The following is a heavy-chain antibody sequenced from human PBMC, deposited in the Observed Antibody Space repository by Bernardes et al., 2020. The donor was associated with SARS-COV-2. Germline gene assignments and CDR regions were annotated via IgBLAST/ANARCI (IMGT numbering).Heavy chain of an antibody. V-gene: IGHV3-74*01. Sequence: GGSLRLSCAASGLTLSSYWMHWVRQAPGKGLVWVSRINSDGSNTGYADSVKDRFTISRDNAKKMLYLQMNSLRGEDTAAYYCVRAGTTKRNAMDVWGQGTTVTVSS. CDR1: GLTLSSYW. J-gene: IGHJ6*02. CDR2: INSDGSNT. D-gene: IGHD2-8*01. CDR3: VRAGTTKRNAMDV.